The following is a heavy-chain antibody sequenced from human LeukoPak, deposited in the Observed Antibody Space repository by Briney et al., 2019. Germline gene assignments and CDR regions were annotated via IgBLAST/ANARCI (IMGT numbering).Heavy chain of an antibody. V-gene: IGHV4-34*01. CDR2: INHSGST. J-gene: IGHJ1*01. CDR3: ARVARYFQH. Sequence: PSETLSLTCAVYGGSFSGYYWSWIRQPPGKGLEWIGEINHSGSTNYNPSLKSRVTISVDTSKIQFSLKLSSVTAADTAVYYCARVARYFQHWGQGTLVTVSS. CDR1: GGSFSGYY.